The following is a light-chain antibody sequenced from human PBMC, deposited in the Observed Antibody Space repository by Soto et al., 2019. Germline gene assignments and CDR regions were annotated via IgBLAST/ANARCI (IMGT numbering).Light chain of an antibody. CDR2: DVT. J-gene: IGLJ2*01. CDR3: SSYISRTFVV. CDR1: SGDVGGYNY. V-gene: IGLV2-14*01. Sequence: QPVLTQPASVSGSPGQSITISCTGTSGDVGGYNYVSWYQRHPGKAPKLIIYDVTNRPSGVSDRFSGFKSGNTASLTISGLRAEDEGDYYCSSYISRTFVVFGGGTKLTVL.